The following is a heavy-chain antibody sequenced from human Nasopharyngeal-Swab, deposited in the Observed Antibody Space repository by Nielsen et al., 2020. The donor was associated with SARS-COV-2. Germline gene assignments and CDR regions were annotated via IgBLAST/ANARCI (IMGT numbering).Heavy chain of an antibody. CDR2: ISGSGGST. CDR1: GLSFNSYA. CDR3: AKDLGGTIFGLVIIPNDAFDI. Sequence: GESLKISCAASGLSFNSYAMSWVRQAPGKGLEWVSSISGSGGSTYYADSVKGRFTISRDNSKNTLYLQMNSLRAEDTAVYYCAKDLGGTIFGLVIIPNDAFDIWGQGTMVTVSS. V-gene: IGHV3-23*01. D-gene: IGHD3/OR15-3a*01. J-gene: IGHJ3*02.